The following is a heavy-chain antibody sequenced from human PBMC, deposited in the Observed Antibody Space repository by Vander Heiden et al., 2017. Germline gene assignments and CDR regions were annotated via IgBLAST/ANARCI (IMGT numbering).Heavy chain of an antibody. J-gene: IGHJ3*02. CDR3: ARGLGHFDAFDI. CDR1: GFPFSDHY. CDR2: SRNRANSYTT. V-gene: IGHV3-72*01. Sequence: EVQLVESGGGLVQPGGSLRLSCAASGFPFSDHYMDWVRQAPGKGLEWVARSRNRANSYTTEYAASVKGRFTISRDDSKTSLFLQMNSLKTEDTAVYYCARGLGHFDAFDIWGQGTMVTVSS. D-gene: IGHD3-16*01.